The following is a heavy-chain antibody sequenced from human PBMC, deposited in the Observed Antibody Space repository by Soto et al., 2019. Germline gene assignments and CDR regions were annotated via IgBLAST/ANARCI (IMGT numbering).Heavy chain of an antibody. CDR1: GYTFTRFD. CDR2: MNPNSGNT. Sequence: ASVKVSCKASGYTFTRFDINWVRQASGQGLEWMGWMNPNSGNTIYAQKFQGRVTMTRNTSINTAYMELSSLRSDDTALYYCASVVLRYAYQRNLHAFPAQRSSDL. D-gene: IGHD2-15*01. V-gene: IGHV1-8*01. J-gene: IGHJ2*01. CDR3: ASVVLRYAYQRNLHAFPAQRSSDL.